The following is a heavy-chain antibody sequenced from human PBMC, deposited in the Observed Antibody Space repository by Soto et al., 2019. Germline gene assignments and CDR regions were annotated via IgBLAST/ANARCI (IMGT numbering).Heavy chain of an antibody. CDR2: IYYSGST. J-gene: IGHJ4*02. D-gene: IGHD2-21*02. Sequence: SETLSLTCTVTGDSINNRSYYWCWIRQPPGKGLEWIGSIYYSGSTYNNPSLKSRVSMSVDTSKNQFSLKLRSVTAADTALYYCARQRTSVVTQAYFDSWGQGSLVTVSS. CDR3: ARQRTSVVTQAYFDS. V-gene: IGHV4-39*01. CDR1: GDSINNRSYY.